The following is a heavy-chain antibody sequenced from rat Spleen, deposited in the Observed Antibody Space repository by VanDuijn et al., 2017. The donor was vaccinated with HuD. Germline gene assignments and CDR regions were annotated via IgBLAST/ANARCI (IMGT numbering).Heavy chain of an antibody. J-gene: IGHJ3*01. D-gene: IGHD1-1*01. CDR1: GFTFSNCD. V-gene: IGHV5-25*01. CDR3: TRLYYSNWFAY. CDR2: ISYDGSST. Sequence: EVQLVESGGGLVQPGRSMKLSCAASGFTFSNCDMAWVRQAPTKGLEWVASISYDGSSTYYRGSVKGRFTISRDNARSTLYLQMDSLRSEDTATYYCTRLYYSNWFAYWGQGTLVTVSS.